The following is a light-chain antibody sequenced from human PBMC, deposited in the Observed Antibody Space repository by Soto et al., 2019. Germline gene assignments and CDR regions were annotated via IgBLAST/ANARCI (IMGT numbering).Light chain of an antibody. Sequence: QSVLTQPPSVSAAPRQKVTISCSGGSTNIGNNYVSWYQQLPGTAPRLLIYDIYKRPSGIPDRFSGSTSGPSATLTITAVQVGDEAEYYCGTWGWGLRVFGAGTKLTVL. V-gene: IGLV1-51*01. CDR2: DIY. J-gene: IGLJ1*01. CDR1: STNIGNNY. CDR3: GTWGWGLRV.